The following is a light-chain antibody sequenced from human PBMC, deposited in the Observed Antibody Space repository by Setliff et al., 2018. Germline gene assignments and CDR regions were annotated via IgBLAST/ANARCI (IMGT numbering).Light chain of an antibody. CDR2: AVS. CDR1: GRDVGSYDL. Sequence: QSALAQPASVSGSPGQSITISCSGTGRDVGSYDLVSWYQQHPGKAPKLIIYAVSDRPSGVSHRFSESKSGNTAYLTISGLRTEDEADYYCNAYSADTTYVFGSGTKVTVL. J-gene: IGLJ1*01. CDR3: NAYSADTTYV. V-gene: IGLV2-14*03.